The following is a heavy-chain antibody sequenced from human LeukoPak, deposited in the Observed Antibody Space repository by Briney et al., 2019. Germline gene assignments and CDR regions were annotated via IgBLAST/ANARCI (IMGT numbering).Heavy chain of an antibody. CDR2: IAYSGST. CDR3: ARQRFLGEFYFGY. Sequence: SETLSLTCTVSGDSISNTNYYWGWIRQPPGKGLEWIGSIAYSGSTYDNPSLKSRVTISADTSKNQFSLKLSSVTAADTALYYCARQRFLGEFYFGYWGQGTLVTVSS. V-gene: IGHV4-39*01. J-gene: IGHJ4*02. CDR1: GDSISNTNYY. D-gene: IGHD3-16*01.